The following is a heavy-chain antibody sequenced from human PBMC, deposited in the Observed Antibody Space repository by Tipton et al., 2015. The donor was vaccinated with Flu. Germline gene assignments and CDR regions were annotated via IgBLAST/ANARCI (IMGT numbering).Heavy chain of an antibody. CDR3: ASQNYRPDIVVVTERY. J-gene: IGHJ4*02. D-gene: IGHD2-2*01. V-gene: IGHV1-69*06. CDR1: GGTFSSYA. CDR2: IIPIFGTA. Sequence: QSGAEVKKPGSSVKVSCKASGGTFSSYAISWVRQAPGQGLEWMGGIIPIFGTANYAQKFQGRVTITADKSTSTAYMELSSLRSEDTAVYYCASQNYRPDIVVVTERYWGQGTLVTVSS.